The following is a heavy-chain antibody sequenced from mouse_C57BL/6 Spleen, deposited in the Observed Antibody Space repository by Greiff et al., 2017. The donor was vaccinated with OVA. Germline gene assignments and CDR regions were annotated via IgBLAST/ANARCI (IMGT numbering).Heavy chain of an antibody. CDR3: AREDLTTAFDY. J-gene: IGHJ2*01. Sequence: QVQLKQSGAELARPGASVKMSCKASGYTFTSYTMHWVKQRPGQGLEWIGYINPSSGYTKYNQKFKDKATLTADKSSSTAYMQLSSLTSEDSAVYYCAREDLTTAFDYWGQGTTLTVSS. CDR1: GYTFTSYT. CDR2: INPSSGYT. D-gene: IGHD1-2*01. V-gene: IGHV1-4*01.